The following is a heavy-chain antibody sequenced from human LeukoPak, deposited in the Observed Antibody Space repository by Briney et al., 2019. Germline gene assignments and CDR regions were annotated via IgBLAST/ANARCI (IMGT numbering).Heavy chain of an antibody. CDR2: ISSSGSTI. Sequence: GGSLRLSCAASGFTFSSYEMNWVRQAPGKGLEWVSYISSSGSTIYYADSVKGRFTISRDNAKNSLSLQMNSLKVEDTAVYYCARDHNGPYTFDYWGQGTLVTVSS. CDR1: GFTFSSYE. CDR3: ARDHNGPYTFDY. V-gene: IGHV3-48*03. J-gene: IGHJ4*02. D-gene: IGHD2-2*02.